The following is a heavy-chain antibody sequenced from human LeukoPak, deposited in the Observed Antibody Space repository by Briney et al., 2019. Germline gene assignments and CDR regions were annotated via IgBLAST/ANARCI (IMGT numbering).Heavy chain of an antibody. CDR2: INTNTGNP. D-gene: IGHD3-10*01. V-gene: IGHV7-4-1*02. Sequence: PGGSLRLSCAASGFTFTSYAMNWVRQAPGQGLEWMGWINTNTGNPTYAQGFTGRFVFSLDTSVSTAYLQISSLKAEDTAVYYCARQMYYGSGRNWGQGTLVTVSS. J-gene: IGHJ4*02. CDR1: GFTFTSYA. CDR3: ARQMYYGSGRN.